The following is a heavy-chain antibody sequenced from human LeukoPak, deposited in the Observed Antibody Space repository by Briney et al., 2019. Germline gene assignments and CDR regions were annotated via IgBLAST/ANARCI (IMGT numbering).Heavy chain of an antibody. V-gene: IGHV3-30*04. CDR2: ISHDGSNK. Sequence: GRSLRLSCAASGFTFSTYAIHWVRQAPGKGLEWVAGISHDGSNKDYAESVKGRFTISRDNAKNSLYLQMNSLRAEDTAVYYCARDPDFYGSGSYYKVNWFDPWGQGTLVTVSS. J-gene: IGHJ5*02. D-gene: IGHD3-10*01. CDR1: GFTFSTYA. CDR3: ARDPDFYGSGSYYKVNWFDP.